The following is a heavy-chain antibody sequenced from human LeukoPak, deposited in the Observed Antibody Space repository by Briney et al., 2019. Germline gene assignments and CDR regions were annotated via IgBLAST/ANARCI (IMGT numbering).Heavy chain of an antibody. CDR2: IRYDGSNK. CDR3: AKDQSGSYYNAFDI. CDR1: GFTFSSYG. Sequence: GGSLRPSCAASGFTFSSYGMHWVRQAPGKGLEGVAFIRYDGSNKYYADSVKGRFTISRDNPKNTLYLQMNSLRAEDTAVYYCAKDQSGSYYNAFDIWGQGTMVTVSS. V-gene: IGHV3-30*02. J-gene: IGHJ3*02. D-gene: IGHD1-26*01.